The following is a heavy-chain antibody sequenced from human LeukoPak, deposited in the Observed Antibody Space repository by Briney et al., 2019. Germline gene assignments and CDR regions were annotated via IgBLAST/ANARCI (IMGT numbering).Heavy chain of an antibody. CDR2: IYYSGST. Sequence: SETLSLTCTVSGGSISSYYWSWIRQPPGKGLEWIGYIYYSGSTNYNPSLKSRVTISVDTSKNQFSLKLSSVAAADTAVYYCARDFREGFSSGWPLVIIWGQGTLVTVSS. CDR3: ARDFREGFSSGWPLVII. CDR1: GGSISSYY. D-gene: IGHD6-19*01. V-gene: IGHV4-59*12. J-gene: IGHJ4*02.